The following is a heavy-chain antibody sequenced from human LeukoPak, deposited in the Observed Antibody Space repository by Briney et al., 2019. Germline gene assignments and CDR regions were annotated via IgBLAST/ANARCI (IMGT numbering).Heavy chain of an antibody. D-gene: IGHD3-16*02. CDR2: IYHSGST. J-gene: IGHJ3*02. Sequence: PSETLSLTCTVSGGSISSYYWSWIRQPPGKGLEWIGEIYHSGSTNYNPSLKSRVTISVDKSKNQISLKLSSVTAADTAVYYCARGPFGGVIAKSNDAFDIWGQGTMVTVSS. CDR3: ARGPFGGVIAKSNDAFDI. V-gene: IGHV4-59*12. CDR1: GGSISSYY.